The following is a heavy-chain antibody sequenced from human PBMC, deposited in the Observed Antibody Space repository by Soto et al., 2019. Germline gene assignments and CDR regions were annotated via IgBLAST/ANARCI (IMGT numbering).Heavy chain of an antibody. CDR1: GGSISSDY. J-gene: IGHJ6*02. D-gene: IGHD2-15*01. CDR2: IYYSGST. CDR3: AREGSYKNYYYYGMDV. V-gene: IGHV4-59*01. Sequence: PSETLSLTCTVSGGSISSDYWSWIRQPPGKGLEWIGYIYYSGSTNYNPSLKSRVTISVDTSKNQFSLKLSSVTAADTAVYYCAREGSYKNYYYYGMDVWGQGTTVTVSS.